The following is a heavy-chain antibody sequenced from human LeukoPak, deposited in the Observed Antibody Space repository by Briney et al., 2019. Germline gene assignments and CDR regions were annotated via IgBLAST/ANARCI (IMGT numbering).Heavy chain of an antibody. V-gene: IGHV1-8*01. D-gene: IGHD6-19*01. Sequence: ASVKVSCKASGYTFTSYDINWMRQATGQGLEWMGWMNPNSGNTGYAQKFQGRVTMTRNTSISTAYMELSSLRSEDTAVYYCARVESVAGTGWFDPWGQGTLVTVSS. CDR3: ARVESVAGTGWFDP. CDR1: GYTFTSYD. J-gene: IGHJ5*02. CDR2: MNPNSGNT.